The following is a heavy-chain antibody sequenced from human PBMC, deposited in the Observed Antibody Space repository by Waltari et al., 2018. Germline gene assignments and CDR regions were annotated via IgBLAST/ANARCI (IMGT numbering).Heavy chain of an antibody. J-gene: IGHJ4*02. V-gene: IGHV3-7*01. CDR3: VGWNDPINS. D-gene: IGHD1-1*01. Sequence: EAQLVQSGGGLVQPGGSLQLSCAASGFPISGFWMTWIRQAPGEGLQWVAHIGPDGSDKYYVDSVKGRFTISRDNAENSLLLQMSSLRVEDTALYYCVGWNDPINSWGQGTLVAVSS. CDR2: IGPDGSDK. CDR1: GFPISGFW.